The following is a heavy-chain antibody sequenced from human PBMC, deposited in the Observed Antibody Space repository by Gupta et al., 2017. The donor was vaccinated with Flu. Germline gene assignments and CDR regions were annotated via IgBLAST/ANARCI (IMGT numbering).Heavy chain of an antibody. Sequence: QVQLVESGGGVVQPGRSLRLSCAASGFTFSDYAMHWVGQAPGKGLEWLEIIWYDGSDKYYADSVKGRFTISRDNPRNTLYMQMSSLRDEDTAVYYCARSRYDFWSGCVGSEYGMDVWGQGTTVTVSS. CDR3: ARSRYDFWSGCVGSEYGMDV. J-gene: IGHJ6*02. CDR1: GFTFSDYA. D-gene: IGHD3-3*01. CDR2: IWYDGSDK. V-gene: IGHV3-33*01.